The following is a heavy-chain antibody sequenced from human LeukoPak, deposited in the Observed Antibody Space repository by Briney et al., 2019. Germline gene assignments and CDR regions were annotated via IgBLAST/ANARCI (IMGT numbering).Heavy chain of an antibody. D-gene: IGHD4-11*01. Sequence: PGESLRLSCTASGFTFSSYSMSWVRQAPGKGLEWVSAISGSGGSTYYADSVKGRFTISRDNSKNTLYLQMNSLRAEDTAVYYCASPSTVTPHGFDIWGQGTMVTVSS. V-gene: IGHV3-23*01. J-gene: IGHJ3*02. CDR1: GFTFSSYS. CDR3: ASPSTVTPHGFDI. CDR2: ISGSGGST.